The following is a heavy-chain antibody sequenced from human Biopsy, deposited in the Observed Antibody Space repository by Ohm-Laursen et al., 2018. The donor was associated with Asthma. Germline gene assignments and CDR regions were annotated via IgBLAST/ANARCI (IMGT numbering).Heavy chain of an antibody. CDR2: IYYSGTT. D-gene: IGHD6-13*01. V-gene: IGHV4-39*01. CDR3: VRGSSSWHHGPFHYYYGLDV. J-gene: IGHJ6*02. CDR1: SGSGGYMRSGNYY. Sequence: SETLSLTCSLSSGSGGYMRSGNYYWGWIRQPPGKGLEWIGSIYYSGTTYYKPSLEIRVTVSADTSKNQFSLKLLSVTAADTAVYYCVRGSSSWHHGPFHYYYGLDVWGQGTTATVSS.